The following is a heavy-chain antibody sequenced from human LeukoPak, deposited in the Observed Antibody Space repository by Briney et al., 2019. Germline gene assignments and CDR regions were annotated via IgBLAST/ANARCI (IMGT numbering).Heavy chain of an antibody. CDR1: GFTFSSYS. D-gene: IGHD1-7*01. V-gene: IGHV3-21*01. CDR2: ISSSSSYI. CDR3: TREPRGITGTTGY. J-gene: IGHJ4*02. Sequence: PGGSLRLSCAASGFTFSSYSMNWVRQAPGKGLEWVSSISSSSSYIYYADSVKGRFTISRDNAKNSLYLQMNSLRAEDTAVYYCTREPRGITGTTGYWGQGTLVTVSS.